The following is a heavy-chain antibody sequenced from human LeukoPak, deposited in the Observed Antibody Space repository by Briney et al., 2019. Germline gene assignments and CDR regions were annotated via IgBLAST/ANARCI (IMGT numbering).Heavy chain of an antibody. CDR3: ASSVEAAMLIDY. D-gene: IGHD5-18*01. V-gene: IGHV3-30-3*01. CDR1: GFTFSSYA. Sequence: GGSLRLSCAASGFTFSSYAMHWVRQAPGKGLEWVAVIPYDGSNKYYADSVKGRFTISRDNSKNTLYLQMNSLRAEDTAVYYCASSVEAAMLIDYWGQGTLVTVSS. J-gene: IGHJ4*02. CDR2: IPYDGSNK.